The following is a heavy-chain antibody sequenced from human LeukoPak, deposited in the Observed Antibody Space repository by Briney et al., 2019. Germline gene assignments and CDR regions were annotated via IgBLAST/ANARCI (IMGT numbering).Heavy chain of an antibody. D-gene: IGHD2-15*01. CDR3: ARAGGYCGRISCPYYFDY. J-gene: IGHJ4*02. CDR1: GYTFTDYY. CDR2: INPNSGGT. V-gene: IGHV1-2*02. Sequence: ASVKVSCKASGYTFTDYYVHWVRLAPGQGLQWMGWINPNSGGTNYAQKFQDRVTMTRDPSINTVYMEVSRLRSDDTAVYYCARAGGYCGRISCPYYFDYWGQGSLVAISS.